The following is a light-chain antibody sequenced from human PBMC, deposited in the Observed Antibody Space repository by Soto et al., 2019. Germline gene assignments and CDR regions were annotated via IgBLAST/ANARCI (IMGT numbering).Light chain of an antibody. CDR3: QQYYSTPPT. J-gene: IGKJ3*01. Sequence: DIVMTQSPDSLAVSLGERATINCKSSQSVLYSSNNKNYLAWYQQKPGQPPKLLIYWACTRESGVPDRFSGSASGTDFTLTISSLQAEDVAVYYCQQYYSTPPTFGPGTKVDIK. CDR2: WAC. CDR1: QSVLYSSNNKNY. V-gene: IGKV4-1*01.